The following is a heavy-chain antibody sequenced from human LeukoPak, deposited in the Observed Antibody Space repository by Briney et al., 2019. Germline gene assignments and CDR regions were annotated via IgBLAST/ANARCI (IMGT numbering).Heavy chain of an antibody. D-gene: IGHD1-7*01. J-gene: IGHJ4*02. CDR3: AKSRTGTPYYFDY. CDR1: GFTFSIYD. V-gene: IGHV3-23*01. CDR2: ISRGGIS. Sequence: GGSLRLSCAASGFTFSIYDMYWIRQAPGKGLECVAVISRGGISYYADSVKGRFTISRDNSKNTLYLQMNSLRAEDTAVYYCAKSRTGTPYYFDYWGQGTLVTVSS.